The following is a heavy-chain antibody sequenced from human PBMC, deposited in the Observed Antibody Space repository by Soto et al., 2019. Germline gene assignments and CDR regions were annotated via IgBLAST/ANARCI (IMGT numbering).Heavy chain of an antibody. D-gene: IGHD2-8*01. CDR1: GFTFSSHG. CDR2: ISGSAGIT. Sequence: GGSLRLSCAASGFTFSSHGINWVRQAPGKGLEWVSFISGSAGITFYADSVKGRFTISRDNSKNTVYLQMNSLSAEDTALYYCAKDRGVEGSSVRAFDIWGQGTMVTVS. V-gene: IGHV3-23*01. CDR3: AKDRGVEGSSVRAFDI. J-gene: IGHJ3*02.